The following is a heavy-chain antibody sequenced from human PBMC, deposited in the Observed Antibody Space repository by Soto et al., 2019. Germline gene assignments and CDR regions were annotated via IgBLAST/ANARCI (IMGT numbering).Heavy chain of an antibody. V-gene: IGHV4-31*03. D-gene: IGHD6-13*01. CDR3: ARVGIAAAGIGWFDP. CDR2: IYYSGST. Sequence: SETLSLTCTVSGGSISSGGYYWSWIRQHPGKGLEWIGYIYYSGSTYYNPSLKSRVTISVDTSKNQFSLKLSSVTAADTAVYYCARVGIAAAGIGWFDPWGQGTLVTVSS. J-gene: IGHJ5*02. CDR1: GGSISSGGYY.